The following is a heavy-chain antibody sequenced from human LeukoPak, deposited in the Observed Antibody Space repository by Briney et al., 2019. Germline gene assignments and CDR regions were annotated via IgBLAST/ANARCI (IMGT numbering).Heavy chain of an antibody. Sequence: PGGSLRLSCAASGFTFSSYAMSWVRQAPGKGLEWVSAISGSGGSTYYADSVKGRFTISRDNAKNSLYLQMNSLRAEDTALYYCARDGHGSGGYWGQGTLVTVSS. CDR1: GFTFSSYA. CDR2: ISGSGGST. V-gene: IGHV3-23*01. J-gene: IGHJ4*02. D-gene: IGHD3-10*01. CDR3: ARDGHGSGGY.